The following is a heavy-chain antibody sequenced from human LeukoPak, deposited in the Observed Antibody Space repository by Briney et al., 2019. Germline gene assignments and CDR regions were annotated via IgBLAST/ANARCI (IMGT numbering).Heavy chain of an antibody. D-gene: IGHD6-19*01. CDR1: GYTFTSCD. CDR3: TRGSSGRRDN. J-gene: IGHJ4*02. Sequence: APEKVSCKASGYTFTSCDINGVRQATGQGLEWMGWMNPNSGNTGYGQSFQGRITMTREISIGTAYMELSNLTSEDTAIYYCTRGSSGRRDNWGQGTLVTVSA. V-gene: IGHV1-8*01. CDR2: MNPNSGNT.